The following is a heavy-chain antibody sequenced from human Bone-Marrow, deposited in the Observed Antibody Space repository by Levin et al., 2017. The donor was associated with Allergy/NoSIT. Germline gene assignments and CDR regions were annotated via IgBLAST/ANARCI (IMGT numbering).Heavy chain of an antibody. CDR2: VNPKSGRT. CDR3: ARGAVTIGTLGSGIPGY. V-gene: IGHV1-2*02. D-gene: IGHD2-15*01. CDR1: GYSFTDYN. J-gene: IGHJ4*02. Sequence: VASVKVSCKTSGYSFTDYNIQWVRQAPGQGPEWMGWVNPKSGRTNYAQKFQDRVSMTRDTSITTAYMELNSLRSDDAAIYYCARGAVTIGTLGSGIPGYWGQGILVIVSS.